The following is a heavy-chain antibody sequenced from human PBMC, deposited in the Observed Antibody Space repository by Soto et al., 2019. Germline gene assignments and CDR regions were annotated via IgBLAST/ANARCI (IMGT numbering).Heavy chain of an antibody. CDR2: IGTAGDA. J-gene: IGHJ3*01. V-gene: IGHV3-13*01. D-gene: IGHD7-27*01. CDR1: GFTFSSYD. CDR3: ARSSWGSDDAFDV. Sequence: GGSLRLSCAASGFTFSSYDMHWVRQATGKGLEWVSDIGTAGDAYYPGSVKGRFTISRENAKNSLYLQMNSLRAGDTAVYYCARSSWGSDDAFDVWGQGTMVTVSS.